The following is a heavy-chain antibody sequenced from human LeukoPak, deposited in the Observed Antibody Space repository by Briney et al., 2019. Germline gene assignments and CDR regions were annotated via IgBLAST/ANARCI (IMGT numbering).Heavy chain of an antibody. Sequence: ASVKVSCKASGYTFTSYDINWVRQATGQGLEWMGIINPSGGSTSYAQKFQGRVTMTRDMSTSTVYMELSSLRSEDTAVYYCARDLSGSGVPVDYWGQGTLVTVSS. CDR2: INPSGGST. CDR1: GYTFTSYD. D-gene: IGHD1-26*01. V-gene: IGHV1-46*01. J-gene: IGHJ4*02. CDR3: ARDLSGSGVPVDY.